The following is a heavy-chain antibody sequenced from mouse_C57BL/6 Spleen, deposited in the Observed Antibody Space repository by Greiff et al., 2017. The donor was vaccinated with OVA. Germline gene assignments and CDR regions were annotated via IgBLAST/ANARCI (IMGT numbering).Heavy chain of an antibody. Sequence: VQLQQPRAELVKPGASVKLSCKASGYTFTSYWMHWVKQRPGQGLEWIGMIHPNSGSTNYNEKFKSKATLTVDKSSSTAYMQLSSLTSEDSAVYYCARDYYGSSSFDYWGQGTTLTVSS. J-gene: IGHJ2*01. D-gene: IGHD1-1*01. CDR1: GYTFTSYW. CDR2: IHPNSGST. CDR3: ARDYYGSSSFDY. V-gene: IGHV1-64*01.